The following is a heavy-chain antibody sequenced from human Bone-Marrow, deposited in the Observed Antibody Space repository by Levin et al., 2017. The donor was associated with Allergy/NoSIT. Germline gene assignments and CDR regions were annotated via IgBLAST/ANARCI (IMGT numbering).Heavy chain of an antibody. V-gene: IGHV3-7*01. Sequence: ETLSLTCVASGFTFSSYWMTWVRHVPGKGLEWVANIMQDGTVKYYVDSLRGRFTISRDNAKNSLYLEMNNLRVEDTALYYCARDTGLRSIDYWGQGTLVTVSS. CDR1: GFTFSSYW. J-gene: IGHJ4*02. CDR2: IMQDGTVK. CDR3: ARDTGLRSIDY. D-gene: IGHD4-17*01.